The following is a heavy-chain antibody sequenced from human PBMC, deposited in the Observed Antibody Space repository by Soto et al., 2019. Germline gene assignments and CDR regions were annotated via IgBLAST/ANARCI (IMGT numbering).Heavy chain of an antibody. CDR3: ARGWGIAAPGPNWFDP. V-gene: IGHV1-2*02. CDR2: INPNSGGT. CDR1: GYSLSGYY. Sequence: ASVKVSCKASGYSLSGYYLHWVRQAPRQGPEWMGWINPNSGGTKYVQKFQGRVTMTRDTSISTVYLELSRLRSDDTAVYYCARGWGIAAPGPNWFDPWGQGTLVTVSS. J-gene: IGHJ5*02. D-gene: IGHD6-13*01.